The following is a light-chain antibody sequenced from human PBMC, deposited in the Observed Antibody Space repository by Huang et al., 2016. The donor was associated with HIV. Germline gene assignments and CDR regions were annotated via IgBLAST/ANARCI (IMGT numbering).Light chain of an antibody. CDR1: RSFLFQSNSQNY. J-gene: IGKJ3*01. CDR3: QQYLLSPRT. V-gene: IGKV4-1*01. Sequence: DIVMTQSPDYLPVSLGARATINCKSSRSFLFQSNSQNYLAWYQQRSGHPPRLLMYWASTRASGVPDRFTGSGSGTDFTLTISSLQAEDVAIYYCQQYLLSPRTFGPGTKVDIK. CDR2: WAS.